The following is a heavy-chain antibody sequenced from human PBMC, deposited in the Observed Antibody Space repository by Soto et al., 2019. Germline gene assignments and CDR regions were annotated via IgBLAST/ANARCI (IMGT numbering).Heavy chain of an antibody. V-gene: IGHV3-21*01. CDR1: GFNFSSYT. CDR2: ISSSNRYI. D-gene: IGHD2-15*01. Sequence: EVQLVESGGGLVKPGGSLRLSCAVSGFNFSSYTMNWVRQTPGTGLEWVSSISSSNRYIYYADSVKGRFTISRDDAKNSLYLQMNSLRADDTAVYYCARDRCRGGSCSQTYAFDIWGQGTMVTVSS. J-gene: IGHJ3*02. CDR3: ARDRCRGGSCSQTYAFDI.